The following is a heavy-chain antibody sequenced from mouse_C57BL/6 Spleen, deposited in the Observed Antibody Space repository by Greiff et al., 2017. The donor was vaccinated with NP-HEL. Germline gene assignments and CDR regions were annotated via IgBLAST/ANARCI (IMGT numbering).Heavy chain of an antibody. J-gene: IGHJ3*01. CDR3: TTGCGDDYDGFAY. Sequence: EVQLQQSGAELVRPGASVKLSCTASGFNIKDYYMHWVKQRPEQGLEWIGRIDPEDGDTEYAPKFQGKATMTADTSSSTAYVQLSSLTSEDTAVYYGTTGCGDDYDGFAYWGQGTLVTVSA. D-gene: IGHD2-4*01. CDR1: GFNIKDYY. CDR2: IDPEDGDT. V-gene: IGHV14-1*01.